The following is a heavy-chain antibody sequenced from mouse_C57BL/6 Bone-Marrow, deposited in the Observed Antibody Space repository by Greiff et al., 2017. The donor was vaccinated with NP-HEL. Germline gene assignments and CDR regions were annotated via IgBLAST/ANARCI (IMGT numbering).Heavy chain of an antibody. CDR2: IWRGGST. J-gene: IGHJ4*01. CDR3: ANKFITTVVAYYAMDY. CDR1: GFSLTSYG. V-gene: IGHV2-5*01. D-gene: IGHD1-1*01. Sequence: QVQLKESGPGLVQPSQSLSITCTVSGFSLTSYGVHWVRQSPGKGLEWLGVIWRGGSTDYNAAFMSRLSITKDNSKSQVFFKMNSLQADDTAIYYCANKFITTVVAYYAMDYWGQGTSVTVSS.